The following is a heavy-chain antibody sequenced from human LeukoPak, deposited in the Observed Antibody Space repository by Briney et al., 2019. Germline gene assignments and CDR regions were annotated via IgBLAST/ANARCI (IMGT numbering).Heavy chain of an antibody. J-gene: IGHJ4*02. D-gene: IGHD3-3*01. Sequence: SETLSLTCTVSGGSISSSSYYWGWIRQPPGKGLEWIGNIYYSGSNYYNPSLKSRLIMSVDLPENHISLKLTSVTAADTAVYYCAREGGFYRPLDYSGQGTLVTVSS. CDR3: AREGGFYRPLDY. CDR1: GGSISSSSYY. CDR2: IYYSGSN. V-gene: IGHV4-39*07.